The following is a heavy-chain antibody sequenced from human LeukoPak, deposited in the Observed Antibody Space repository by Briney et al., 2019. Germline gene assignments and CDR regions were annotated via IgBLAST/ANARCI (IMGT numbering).Heavy chain of an antibody. CDR2: IYYSGST. D-gene: IGHD3-16*01. V-gene: IGHV4-39*07. CDR1: GGSISSSSYY. Sequence: SETLSLTCTVSGGSISSSSYYWGWIRQPPGKGLEWIGSIYYSGSTYYNPSLKSRVTISADTSKNQFSLKLSSVTAADTAVYYCARGITRLEYFDYWGQGTLVTVSS. CDR3: ARGITRLEYFDY. J-gene: IGHJ4*02.